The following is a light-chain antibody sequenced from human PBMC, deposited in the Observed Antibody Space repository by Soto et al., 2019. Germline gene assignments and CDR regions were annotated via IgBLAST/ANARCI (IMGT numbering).Light chain of an antibody. Sequence: DIQMTQSPSSLSASVGDRVTITCRASQTITTHVNWYQQKPGKAPKLLIYAASSLQSGVPSRFSGSGSGTDFTLTISSLQPEDFAVYYCQHYGNSPRFGQGTKVEIK. CDR1: QTITTH. CDR2: AAS. J-gene: IGKJ1*01. CDR3: QHYGNSPR. V-gene: IGKV1-39*01.